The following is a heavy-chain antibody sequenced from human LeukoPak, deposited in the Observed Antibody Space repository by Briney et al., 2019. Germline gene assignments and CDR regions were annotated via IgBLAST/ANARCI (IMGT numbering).Heavy chain of an antibody. CDR2: INPNSGGT. CDR1: GYTFTGYY. Sequence: ASVKVSCKASGYTFTGYYMHWVRQAPGQGLEWMGRINPNSGGTNYAQKFQGRVTMTRDTSISTAYMELSRLRSDDTAVYYCARWYYDILNGYYHFDYWGQGTLVTVSS. V-gene: IGHV1-2*06. J-gene: IGHJ4*02. CDR3: ARWYYDILNGYYHFDY. D-gene: IGHD3-9*01.